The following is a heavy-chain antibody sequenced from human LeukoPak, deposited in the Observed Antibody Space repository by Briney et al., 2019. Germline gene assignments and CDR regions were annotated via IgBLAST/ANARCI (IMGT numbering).Heavy chain of an antibody. CDR3: AKVDENRGELDY. D-gene: IGHD3-16*01. V-gene: IGHV3-30*02. CDR2: IRYDGSNK. CDR1: GFTFSSYW. Sequence: GGSLRLSCAASGFTFSSYWMSWVRQAPGKGLEWVAFIRYDGSNKYYADSVKGRFTISRDNSKNTLYLQMNSLRAEDSAVYYCAKVDENRGELDYWGQGTLVTVSS. J-gene: IGHJ4*02.